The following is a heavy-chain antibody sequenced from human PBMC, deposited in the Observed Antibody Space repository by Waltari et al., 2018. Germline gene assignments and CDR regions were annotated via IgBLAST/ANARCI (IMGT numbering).Heavy chain of an antibody. CDR3: ATASCSGGSCYYPEDAFDI. CDR1: GGSISSSNW. V-gene: IGHV4-4*02. D-gene: IGHD2-15*01. CDR2: IYHSGSH. J-gene: IGHJ3*02. Sequence: QVQLQESGPGLVKPSGTLSLTCAVSGGSISSSNWWSWVRQPPGKGLEWIGEIYHSGSHTYNPSLTSRVTISVDKSKNQFSLKLSSVTAADTAVYYCATASCSGGSCYYPEDAFDIWGQGTMVTVSS.